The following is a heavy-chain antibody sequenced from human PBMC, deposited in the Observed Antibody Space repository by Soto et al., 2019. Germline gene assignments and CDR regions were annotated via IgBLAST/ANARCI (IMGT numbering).Heavy chain of an antibody. CDR2: INFDGTTT. D-gene: IGHD5-12*01. V-gene: IGHV3-74*01. CDR1: GFTFNSYW. Sequence: EVQLVESGGGLVQPGGSLRLSCAASGFTFNSYWIHWVRQAPGKGLVWVSRINFDGTTTNYADSVEGRFTISRDNAKNTLYLQMNSLRDEDTAVYYCARGGFRQWLLDYWGQGSLVTVSS. J-gene: IGHJ4*02. CDR3: ARGGFRQWLLDY.